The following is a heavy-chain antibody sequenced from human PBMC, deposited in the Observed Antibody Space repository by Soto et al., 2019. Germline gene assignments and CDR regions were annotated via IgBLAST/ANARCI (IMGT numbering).Heavy chain of an antibody. CDR1: GFTVSSNY. V-gene: IGHV3-53*01. CDR2: IYSGGST. D-gene: IGHD4-4*01. J-gene: IGHJ4*02. Sequence: GGSLRLSCAASGFTVSSNYMSWVRQAPGKGLEWVSVIYSGGSTYYADSVKGRFTISRDNSKSTLYLQMNSLRAEDTAVYYCARDRVSHYSDYYCDNWGQGTLLTVCS. CDR3: ARDRVSHYSDYYCDN.